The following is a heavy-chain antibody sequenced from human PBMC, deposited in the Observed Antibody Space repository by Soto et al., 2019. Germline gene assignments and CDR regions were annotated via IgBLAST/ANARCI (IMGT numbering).Heavy chain of an antibody. J-gene: IGHJ3*02. CDR1: ASSISSAYF. Sequence: SETLSPTCAVSASSISSAYFWGWIRQPPGKGLEWIATIFHTGGTYYNPSLKSRVTISVDTSNNQFSLRLNSVTAADTALYFCARTWLAGGTPADAFDIWGQGTMVTVSS. CDR3: ARTWLAGGTPADAFDI. CDR2: IFHTGGT. V-gene: IGHV4-38-2*01. D-gene: IGHD2-15*01.